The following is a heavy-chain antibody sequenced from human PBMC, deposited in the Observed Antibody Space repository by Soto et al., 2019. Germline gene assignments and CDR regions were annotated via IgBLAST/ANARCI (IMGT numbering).Heavy chain of an antibody. V-gene: IGHV3-33*01. J-gene: IGHJ6*02. D-gene: IGHD5-18*01. CDR2: IWYDGSNK. CDR1: GFTFSSYG. Sequence: QVQLVESGGGVVQPGRSLRLSCAASGFTFSSYGMHWVRQAPGKGLEWVAVIWYDGSNKYYADSVKGRFTISRDNSKNTLYLQMNSLRAEDTAVYYCAREAAMVQNYYYYGMDVWGQGTTVTVSS. CDR3: AREAAMVQNYYYYGMDV.